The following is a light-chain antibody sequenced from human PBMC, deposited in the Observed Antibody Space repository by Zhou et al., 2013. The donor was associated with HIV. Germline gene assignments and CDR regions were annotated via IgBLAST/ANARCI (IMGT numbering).Light chain of an antibody. CDR2: DAS. CDR3: QQRTYWPRT. CDR1: QTISSNY. V-gene: IGKV3-11*01. Sequence: EIVMTQSPATLSVSPGERATLSCWASQTISSNYLAWYQQKPGQAPRLLIYDASNRATGIPARFSGSGSGTDFTLTISSLEPEDFAVYYCQQRTYWPRTFGQGTKVDI. J-gene: IGKJ1*01.